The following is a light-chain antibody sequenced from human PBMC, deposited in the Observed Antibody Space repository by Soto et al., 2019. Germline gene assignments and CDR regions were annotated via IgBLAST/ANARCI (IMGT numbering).Light chain of an antibody. Sequence: DMQMTHSPSSLSASVGERVTITCRASQSISNYLNWYQQKPGGAPKLLIYAASILQTGVPSRFSGSGSGTEFTLTISSLQPEDFATYYCLQHNSYPRVTFGGGTKVDIK. CDR3: LQHNSYPRVT. CDR2: AAS. V-gene: IGKV1-17*01. J-gene: IGKJ4*01. CDR1: QSISNY.